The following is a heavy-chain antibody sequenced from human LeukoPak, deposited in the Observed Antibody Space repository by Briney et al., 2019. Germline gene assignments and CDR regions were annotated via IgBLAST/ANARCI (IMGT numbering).Heavy chain of an antibody. J-gene: IGHJ4*02. V-gene: IGHV1-18*01. D-gene: IGHD6-13*01. CDR2: ISGYNGNT. CDR1: GYTFTSHG. CDR3: ARDRGSSSWYGYYFDY. Sequence: ASVKVSCKASGYTFTSHGINWLRQAPGQGLEWMGWISGYNGNTDYAQKFQGWVTMTRDTSISTAYMELSRLRSDDTAVYYCARDRGSSSWYGYYFDYWGQGTLVTVSS.